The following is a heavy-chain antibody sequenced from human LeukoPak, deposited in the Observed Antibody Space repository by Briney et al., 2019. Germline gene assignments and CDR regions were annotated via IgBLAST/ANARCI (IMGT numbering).Heavy chain of an antibody. J-gene: IGHJ5*02. D-gene: IGHD6-6*01. CDR2: IYISGNT. V-gene: IGHV4-61*02. Sequence: SQTLSLTCTVSGGSISGGSYYWSRIRQPAGKGLEWIGRIYISGNTNYNPSLKSRVTISVDTSKNQFSLKMSSLTAADTAVYYCAREDYSSPSIDPWGQGTLVTVSS. CDR3: AREDYSSPSIDP. CDR1: GGSISGGSYY.